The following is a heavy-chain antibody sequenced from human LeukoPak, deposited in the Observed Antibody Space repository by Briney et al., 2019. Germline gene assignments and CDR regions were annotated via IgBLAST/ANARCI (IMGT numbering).Heavy chain of an antibody. Sequence: WASVKVSCKASGYTFTSYGISWVRQAPGQGLEWMGGIIPIFGTANYAQKFQGRVTITTDESTSTAYMELSSLRSEDTAVYYCARVVDRDAGFEFDYWGQGTLVTVSS. J-gene: IGHJ4*02. V-gene: IGHV1-69*05. CDR3: ARVVDRDAGFEFDY. CDR2: IIPIFGTA. CDR1: GYTFTSYG. D-gene: IGHD3-10*01.